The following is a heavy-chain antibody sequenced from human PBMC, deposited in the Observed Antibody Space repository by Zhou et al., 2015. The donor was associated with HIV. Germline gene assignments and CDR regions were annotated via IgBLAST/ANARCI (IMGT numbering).Heavy chain of an antibody. CDR2: IWFDGSNK. CDR3: ARGGGQWVPRGFDY. CDR1: GFSFSSYG. Sequence: QVQLVESGGGVVQPGRSLRLSCAASGFSFSSYGMHWVRQAPGKGLEWVAVIWFDGSNKYYADSVKGRFTIARDNSKNTLYLQMNSLRAEDTAVYYCARGGGQWVPRGFDYWGQGTMVT. D-gene: IGHD6-19*01. V-gene: IGHV3-33*01. J-gene: IGHJ4*02.